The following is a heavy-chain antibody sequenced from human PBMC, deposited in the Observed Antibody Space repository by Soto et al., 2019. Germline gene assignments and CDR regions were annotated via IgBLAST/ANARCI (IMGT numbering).Heavy chain of an antibody. CDR2: IYHSGST. CDR3: AREDSSGWSGWFDP. Sequence: SETLSLTCAVSGYFISSGYYWGWIRQPPGKGLEWIGSIYHSGSTYYNPSLKSRVTISVDTSKNQFSLKLSSVTAADTAVYYCAREDSSGWSGWFDPWGQGTLVTVSS. J-gene: IGHJ5*02. CDR1: GYFISSGYY. D-gene: IGHD6-19*01. V-gene: IGHV4-38-2*02.